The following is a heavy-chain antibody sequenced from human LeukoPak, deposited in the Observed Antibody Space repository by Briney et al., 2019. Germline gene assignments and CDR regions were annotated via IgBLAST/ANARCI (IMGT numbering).Heavy chain of an antibody. CDR3: ARDLAYSRLDY. CDR2: INPEGSEK. D-gene: IGHD5-18*01. CDR1: GLTFSSSW. Sequence: PGGSLRLSCAVSGLTFSSSWMDWVRQAPGKGLEWVASINPEGSEKYSADSVEGRFTISRDNAKNSLYLQMDSLRVEDTAFYYCARDLAYSRLDYWGQGMLVTVSS. V-gene: IGHV3-7*01. J-gene: IGHJ4*02.